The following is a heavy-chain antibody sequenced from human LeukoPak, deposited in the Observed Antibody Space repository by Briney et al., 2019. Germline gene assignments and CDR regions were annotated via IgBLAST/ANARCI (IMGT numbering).Heavy chain of an antibody. CDR1: GFTFSSYG. CDR2: ISYDGSNK. J-gene: IGHJ5*02. Sequence: GGSLRLSCAASGFTFSSYGMHWVRQAPGKGLEWVAVISYDGSNKYYADSVKGRFTISRDNSKNTLYLQMNSLRAEDTAVYYCAEDLGGGVSDHWGQGTLVTVSS. CDR3: AEDLGGGVSDH. D-gene: IGHD3-16*01. V-gene: IGHV3-30*18.